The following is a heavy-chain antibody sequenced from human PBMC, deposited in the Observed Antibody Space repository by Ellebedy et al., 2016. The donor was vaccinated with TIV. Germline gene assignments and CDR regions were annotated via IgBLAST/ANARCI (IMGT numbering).Heavy chain of an antibody. Sequence: GGSLRLSCAASRFIFSNFAMHWVRQAPGKGLEWVAVISYDGRNKEVADSVKGRLTISRDNSNNTLFLQMNSLRGEDTAVYYCARDRTTYYTSHGLDVWGQGTTVTVSS. V-gene: IGHV3-30*01. CDR2: ISYDGRNK. CDR1: RFIFSNFA. J-gene: IGHJ6*02. CDR3: ARDRTTYYTSHGLDV. D-gene: IGHD3-3*01.